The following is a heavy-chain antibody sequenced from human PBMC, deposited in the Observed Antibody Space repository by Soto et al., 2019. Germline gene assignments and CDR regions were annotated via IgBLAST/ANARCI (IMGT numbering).Heavy chain of an antibody. J-gene: IGHJ3*02. CDR1: GYTFTSYG. Sequence: ASVKVSCKASGYTFTSYGISWVRQAPGQGLEWMGWMNANNGNTDYAQKLQGRVTMTRNTSISTAYMELSSLRSEDTAVYYCASATIFGVVSYAFDIWGQGTMVTVSS. V-gene: IGHV1-8*02. CDR3: ASATIFGVVSYAFDI. D-gene: IGHD3-3*01. CDR2: MNANNGNT.